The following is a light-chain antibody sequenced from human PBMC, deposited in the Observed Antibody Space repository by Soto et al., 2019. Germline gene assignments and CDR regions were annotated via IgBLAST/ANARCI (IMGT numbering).Light chain of an antibody. CDR2: ENN. CDR1: SSNIGAGYE. CDR3: QSYDSSLSGYV. J-gene: IGLJ1*01. V-gene: IGLV1-40*01. Sequence: QSVLTQPPSVSEAPGQRVTISCTGSSSNIGAGYEAHWYQQVPGTAPKLLIYENNNRTSGVPDRFSGSKSGTSACLAITGLQAEDEAEYYCQSYDSSLSGYVFGTGTKLTVL.